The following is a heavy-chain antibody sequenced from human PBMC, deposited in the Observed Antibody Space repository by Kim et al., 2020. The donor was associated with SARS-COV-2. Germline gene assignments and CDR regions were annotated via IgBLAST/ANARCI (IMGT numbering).Heavy chain of an antibody. CDR2: IGTGGITT. CDR1: GFTFSSNA. D-gene: IGHD6-13*01. CDR3: AKVVSGYFDS. V-gene: IGHV3-23*01. J-gene: IGHJ5*01. Sequence: GGSLRLSCAASGFTFSSNAMSWVRQAPGKGLEWVSTIGTGGITTFYADSVKGRFTVSRDNSKNTLYVQMNSLRADDTAVYYCAKVVSGYFDSWGLGTLV.